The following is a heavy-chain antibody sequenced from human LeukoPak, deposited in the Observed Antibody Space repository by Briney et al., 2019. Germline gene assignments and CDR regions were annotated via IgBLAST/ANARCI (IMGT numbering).Heavy chain of an antibody. CDR3: ARAGRGWPYDFDY. CDR2: IYSGDST. CDR1: GFTVSSNY. V-gene: IGHV3-66*01. Sequence: PGGSLRLSCAASGFTVSSNYMSWVRQAPGKGLEWVSVIYSGDSTNYADSVKGRFTISRDNSKTTLYLQMSSLRAEDTAVYYCARAGRGWPYDFDYWGQGTLVTVSS. J-gene: IGHJ4*02. D-gene: IGHD6-19*01.